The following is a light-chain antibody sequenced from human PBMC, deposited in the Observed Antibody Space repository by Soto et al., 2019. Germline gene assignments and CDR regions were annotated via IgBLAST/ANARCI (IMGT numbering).Light chain of an antibody. CDR2: EVS. CDR1: SSDVGGYNY. CDR3: SSYAGSIGGV. Sequence: QSALTQPPSASGSPGQSVTISCSGTSSDVGGYNYVSWYQQHPGKAPKLMIYEVSKRPSGVPDRFSGSKSGNTASLTVSGLQAVDEADYYCSSYAGSIGGVFGTGTKLTVL. J-gene: IGLJ1*01. V-gene: IGLV2-8*01.